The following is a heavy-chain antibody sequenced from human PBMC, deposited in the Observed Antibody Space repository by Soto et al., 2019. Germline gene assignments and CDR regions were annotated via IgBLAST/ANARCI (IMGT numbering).Heavy chain of an antibody. Sequence: NPSETLSLTCAVSGGSISSGGYSWSWIRQPPGKGLEWIGYIYHSGSTYYNPSLKSRVTISVDRSKNQFSLKLSSVTAADTAVYYCARAPNRYNWNDYYYGMDVWGQGTTVTVSS. CDR2: IYHSGST. CDR3: ARAPNRYNWNDYYYGMDV. D-gene: IGHD1-1*01. J-gene: IGHJ6*02. CDR1: GGSISSGGYS. V-gene: IGHV4-30-2*01.